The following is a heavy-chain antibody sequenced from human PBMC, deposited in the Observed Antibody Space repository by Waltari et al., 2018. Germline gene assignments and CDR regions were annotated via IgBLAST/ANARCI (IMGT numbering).Heavy chain of an antibody. Sequence: QVQLQQWGAGLLKPSETLSLTCAVYGGSFSGYYWSWIRQPPGKGLEWIGEINHSGSTNYNPSLKSRVTISVDTPKNQFSLKLSSVTAADTAVYYCARGPPGLHIVVVVAATRGTPFDPWGQGTLVTVSS. D-gene: IGHD2-15*01. CDR1: GGSFSGYY. CDR3: ARGPPGLHIVVVVAATRGTPFDP. J-gene: IGHJ5*02. V-gene: IGHV4-34*01. CDR2: INHSGST.